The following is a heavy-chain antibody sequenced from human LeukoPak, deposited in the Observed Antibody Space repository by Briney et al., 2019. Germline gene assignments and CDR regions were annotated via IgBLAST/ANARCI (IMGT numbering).Heavy chain of an antibody. CDR3: ARASQSLLLRAPFDI. CDR2: IYHSGST. Sequence: SETLSLTCTVSGGSISTSNYYWGWIRQPPGKGLEWIGSIYHSGSTYYNPSLKSRVTISVDTSKNQFSLKLSSVTAADTAVYYCARASQSLLLRAPFDIWGQGTVVTVSS. J-gene: IGHJ3*02. D-gene: IGHD2-15*01. V-gene: IGHV4-39*07. CDR1: GGSISTSNYY.